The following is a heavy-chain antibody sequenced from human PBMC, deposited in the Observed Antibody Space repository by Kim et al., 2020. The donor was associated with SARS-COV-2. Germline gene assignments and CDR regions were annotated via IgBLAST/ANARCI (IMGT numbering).Heavy chain of an antibody. V-gene: IGHV3-33*05. J-gene: IGHJ4*02. CDR2: ISYDGSNK. Sequence: GGSLRLSCAASGFTFSSYGMHWVRQAPGKGLEWVAVISYDGSNKYYADSVKGRFTISRDNSKNTLYLQMNSLRAEDTAVYYCARGYYYDRGFDYWGQGTLVTVSS. D-gene: IGHD3-22*01. CDR1: GFTFSSYG. CDR3: ARGYYYDRGFDY.